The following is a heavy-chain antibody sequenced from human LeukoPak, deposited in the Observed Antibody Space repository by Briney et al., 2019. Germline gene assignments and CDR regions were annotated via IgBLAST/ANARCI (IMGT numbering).Heavy chain of an antibody. J-gene: IGHJ4*02. D-gene: IGHD2-2*01. Sequence: GGSLRLSCTASGFDFYDYGMPRDRQGPGKGLEWVSGINWDGYSTGYADSVRGRFTISRDNAKSTLYLQMNSLRPEDTALYYRVRDLRPGYVIDGWGQGTLVTVSS. CDR2: INWDGYST. CDR3: VRDLRPGYVIDG. V-gene: IGHV3-20*04. CDR1: GFDFYDYG.